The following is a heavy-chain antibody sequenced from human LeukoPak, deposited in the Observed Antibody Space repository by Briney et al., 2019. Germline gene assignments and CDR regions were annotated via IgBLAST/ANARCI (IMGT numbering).Heavy chain of an antibody. CDR1: GFTFSSYA. Sequence: PGGSLRLSCAASGFTFSSYAMSWVRQAPGKGLEWVSAISGSGGSTYYADSVKGRFTISRDNSKNTLYLQMNSLRAEDTAVYYCAKDRSQPPTTSQATPFDYWGQGTLVTVSS. J-gene: IGHJ4*02. D-gene: IGHD1-26*01. CDR2: ISGSGGST. V-gene: IGHV3-23*01. CDR3: AKDRSQPPTTSQATPFDY.